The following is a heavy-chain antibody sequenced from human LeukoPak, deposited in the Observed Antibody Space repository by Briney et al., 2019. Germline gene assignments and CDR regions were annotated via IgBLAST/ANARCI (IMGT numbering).Heavy chain of an antibody. CDR2: IWNDGSNK. D-gene: IGHD3-10*01. CDR1: GFTFSTYG. CDR3: VGAPYYYASGTFSPFDY. Sequence: GGSLRLSCAASGFTFSTYGMHWVRQAPGKGLEWVAVIWNDGSNKYYADSVKGRFTISRDNSKNTLYLQMNTLRAEDTAMYFCVGAPYYYASGTFSPFDYWGQGTLVTISS. V-gene: IGHV3-33*01. J-gene: IGHJ4*02.